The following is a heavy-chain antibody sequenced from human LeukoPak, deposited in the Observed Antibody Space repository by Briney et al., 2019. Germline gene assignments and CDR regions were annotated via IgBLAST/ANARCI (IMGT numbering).Heavy chain of an antibody. CDR3: ARIYCSSTNCYRHFDY. D-gene: IGHD2-2*01. J-gene: IGHJ4*02. V-gene: IGHV3-7*01. Sequence: GGSLRLSCTASGFTFGTYWMTWVRQAPGKGLEWVADMRQDGSEKYYVDSVKGRFTISRDNAKNSLYLQMNSLRAEDTAVYYCARIYCSSTNCYRHFDYWGQGTLVTVSS. CDR1: GFTFGTYW. CDR2: MRQDGSEK.